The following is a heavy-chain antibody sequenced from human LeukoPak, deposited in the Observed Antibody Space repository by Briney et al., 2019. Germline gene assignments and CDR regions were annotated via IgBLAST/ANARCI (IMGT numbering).Heavy chain of an antibody. D-gene: IGHD5-12*01. V-gene: IGHV4-30-4*01. Sequence: SETLSLTCTVSGGSISSGDYYWRWSRQPPGEGLEWIGYIYYSGSTYYNPSLKSRVTISVDTSKHQFSLKLSSVTAADTAVYYCARGYSAASYGMDVWGQGTTVTVSS. CDR3: ARGYSAASYGMDV. CDR2: IYYSGST. CDR1: GGSISSGDYY. J-gene: IGHJ6*02.